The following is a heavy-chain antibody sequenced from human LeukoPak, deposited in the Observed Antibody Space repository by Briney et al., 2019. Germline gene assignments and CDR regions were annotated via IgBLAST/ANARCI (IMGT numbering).Heavy chain of an antibody. J-gene: IGHJ6*02. CDR3: ARGPISMVRGVGNGMDV. CDR1: GFTFSSYA. D-gene: IGHD3-10*01. CDR2: IGTAGDT. V-gene: IGHV3-13*01. Sequence: GGSLRLSCAASGFTFSSYAMSWVRQAPGKGLEWVSAIGTAGDTYYPGSVKGRFTISRENAKNSLYLQMNSLRAGDTAVYYCARGPISMVRGVGNGMDVWGQGTTVTVSS.